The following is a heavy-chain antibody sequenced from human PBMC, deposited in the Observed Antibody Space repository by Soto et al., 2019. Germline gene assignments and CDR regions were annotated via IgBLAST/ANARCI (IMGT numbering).Heavy chain of an antibody. Sequence: SETLSLTCIVSGGSITYYYWSWIRQPPGKGLEWIGYFYYNGNTEYNPSLKSRVTISVDTSKNHFSLKLKSVTAADTAVYYCARRKGDYEGWFDSWGQGTLVTVSS. CDR1: GGSITYYY. CDR2: FYYNGNT. J-gene: IGHJ5*01. CDR3: ARRKGDYEGWFDS. V-gene: IGHV4-59*08. D-gene: IGHD4-17*01.